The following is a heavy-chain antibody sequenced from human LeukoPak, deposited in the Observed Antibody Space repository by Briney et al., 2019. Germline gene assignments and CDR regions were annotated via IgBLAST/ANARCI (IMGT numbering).Heavy chain of an antibody. Sequence: PSGTLSLTCIVSGGSISSSSYYWGSIRQPPGKGLQWIGSIYYSGSTYYNPSLKSRVTISVDTSKNQFSLKLSSVTAADTAVYYCARRYYGSGSYYWFDPWGQGTLVTVSS. D-gene: IGHD3-10*01. CDR2: IYYSGST. CDR1: GGSISSSSYY. V-gene: IGHV4-39*07. J-gene: IGHJ5*02. CDR3: ARRYYGSGSYYWFDP.